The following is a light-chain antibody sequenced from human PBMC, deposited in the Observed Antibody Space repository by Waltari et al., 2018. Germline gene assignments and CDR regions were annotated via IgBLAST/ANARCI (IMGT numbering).Light chain of an antibody. CDR3: QSADSSGTLEV. Sequence: SYELTQPPSVSVSPGQTARPTSSGDALPQKLAYWYQQKSGQAPVVVIYKDSERPSGIPERFSGSSSGTTVTLTISGVQAEDEADYYCQSADSSGTLEVFGGGTKLTVL. CDR2: KDS. CDR1: ALPQKL. J-gene: IGLJ3*02. V-gene: IGLV3-25*03.